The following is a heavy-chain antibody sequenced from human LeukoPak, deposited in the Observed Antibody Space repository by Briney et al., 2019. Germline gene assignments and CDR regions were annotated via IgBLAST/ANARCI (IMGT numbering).Heavy chain of an antibody. CDR3: ARERGLRWQFWRALGSYYFDY. CDR2: ISSSSSYI. CDR1: GFTVSSNY. D-gene: IGHD4-23*01. Sequence: PGGSLRLSCAASGFTVSSNYMSWVRQAPGKGLEWVSSISSSSSYIYYADSVKGRFTISRDNAKNSLYLQMNSLRAEDTAVYYCARERGLRWQFWRALGSYYFDYWGQGTLVTVSS. J-gene: IGHJ4*02. V-gene: IGHV3-21*01.